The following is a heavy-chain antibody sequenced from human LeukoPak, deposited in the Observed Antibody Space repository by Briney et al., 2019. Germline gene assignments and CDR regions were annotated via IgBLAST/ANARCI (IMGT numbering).Heavy chain of an antibody. V-gene: IGHV3-23*01. CDR1: GFSFSSYG. CDR2: ISGLSGRT. D-gene: IGHD4-17*01. Sequence: PGGSLRLSCATSGFSFSSYGMSWVRQAPGKGLEWVSSISGLSGRTYYADSVKGRVTISRDNSKNALSLQMNSLRSEDTAVYYCARVNDYGDYVEAFDIWGQGTMVTASS. J-gene: IGHJ3*02. CDR3: ARVNDYGDYVEAFDI.